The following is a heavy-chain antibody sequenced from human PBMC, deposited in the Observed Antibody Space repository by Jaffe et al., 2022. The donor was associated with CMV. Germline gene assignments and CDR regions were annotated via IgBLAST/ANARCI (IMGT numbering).Heavy chain of an antibody. CDR1: GDSVSSNSAA. CDR2: TYYRSKWYN. CDR3: ARGPDFPDMVRGVIITYAPHYYYYGMDV. J-gene: IGHJ6*02. D-gene: IGHD3-10*01. Sequence: QVQLQQSGPGLVKPSQTLSLTCAISGDSVSSNSAAWNWIRQSPSRGLEWLGRTYYRSKWYNDYAVSVKSRITINPDTSKNQFSLQLNSVTPEDTAVYYCARGPDFPDMVRGVIITYAPHYYYYGMDVWGQGTTVTVSS. V-gene: IGHV6-1*01.